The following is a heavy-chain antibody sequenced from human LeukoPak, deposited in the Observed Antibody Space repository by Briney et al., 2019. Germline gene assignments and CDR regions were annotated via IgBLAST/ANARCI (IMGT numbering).Heavy chain of an antibody. Sequence: GGSLRLSCAASGFTVSSSYMSWVRQAPGKGLEWVSVIYSGGSTYYADSVKGRFTISRDNAKNSLYLQMNSLRAEDTAVYYCARDRARFDYWGQGTLVTVSS. CDR2: IYSGGST. CDR3: ARDRARFDY. D-gene: IGHD4/OR15-4a*01. CDR1: GFTVSSSY. J-gene: IGHJ4*02. V-gene: IGHV3-53*01.